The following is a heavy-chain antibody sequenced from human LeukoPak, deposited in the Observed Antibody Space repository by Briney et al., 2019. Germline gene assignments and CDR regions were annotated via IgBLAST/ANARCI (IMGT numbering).Heavy chain of an antibody. CDR2: ISGSGGST. CDR3: ARDATYYYDSSGYYNWFDP. CDR1: GFTFSSYA. Sequence: SGGSLRLSCAASGFTFSSYAMSWVRQAPGKGLEWVPAISGSGGSTYYADSVKGRFTISRDNSKNTLYLQMNSLRAEDTAVYYCARDATYYYDSSGYYNWFDPWGQGTLVTVSS. J-gene: IGHJ5*02. D-gene: IGHD3-22*01. V-gene: IGHV3-23*01.